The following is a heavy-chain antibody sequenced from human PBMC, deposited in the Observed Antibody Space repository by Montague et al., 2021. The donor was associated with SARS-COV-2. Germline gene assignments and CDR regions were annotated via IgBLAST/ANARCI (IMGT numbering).Heavy chain of an antibody. D-gene: IGHD4-11*01. J-gene: IGHJ5*02. CDR3: ARERGRGVDYFDP. Sequence: SETLSLTCAVYGGSLSGYFWSWIRQTPGRGLEWIGEINHGGTADNNPSLKSRVTLSVDTSKAQFSQILTSVTAADTAVYYCARERGRGVDYFDPWGQGTLV. CDR2: INHGGTA. V-gene: IGHV4-34*01. CDR1: GGSLSGYF.